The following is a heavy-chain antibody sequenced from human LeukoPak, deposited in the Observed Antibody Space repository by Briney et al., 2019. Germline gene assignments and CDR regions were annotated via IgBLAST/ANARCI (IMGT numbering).Heavy chain of an antibody. J-gene: IGHJ4*02. Sequence: GGSLRLSCAASAFTFTNYALHWVRQAPGKGLKWVAVISYDGTNKYYADSVKGRFTISRDNSKNTLSLQMNSLRAEDTALYYCARGFVLGAAKNYFDYWGQGALVTVSS. CDR3: ARGFVLGAAKNYFDY. V-gene: IGHV3-30-3*01. CDR2: ISYDGTNK. CDR1: AFTFTNYA. D-gene: IGHD2-21*02.